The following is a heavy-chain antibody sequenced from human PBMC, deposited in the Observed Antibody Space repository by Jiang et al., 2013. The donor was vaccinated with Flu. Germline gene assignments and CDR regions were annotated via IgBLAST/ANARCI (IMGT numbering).Heavy chain of an antibody. CDR1: GYTFTSYY. D-gene: IGHD3-22*01. V-gene: IGHV1-46*01. CDR3: AREWGYYYDSSGYYAFDY. CDR2: INPSGGST. Sequence: KASGYTFTSYYMHWVRQAPGQGLEWMGIINPSGGSTSYAXKFQGRVTMTRDTSTSTVYMELSSLRSEDTAVYYCAREWGYYYDSSGYYAFDYWGQGTLVTVSS. J-gene: IGHJ4*02.